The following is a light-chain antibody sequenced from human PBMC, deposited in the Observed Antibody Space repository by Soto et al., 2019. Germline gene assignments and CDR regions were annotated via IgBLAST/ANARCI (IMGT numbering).Light chain of an antibody. CDR3: HQYNSWPPGT. Sequence: EIVLTQTPAILSVSPGERATLSCRASQSISRSLARYQPKPGQPPRLLISDASTRATGIPARFSGSGSGTEFTLTISSLQSEDFALYYCHQYNSWPPGTFGQGTKVEIK. CDR1: QSISRS. CDR2: DAS. J-gene: IGKJ2*01. V-gene: IGKV3-15*01.